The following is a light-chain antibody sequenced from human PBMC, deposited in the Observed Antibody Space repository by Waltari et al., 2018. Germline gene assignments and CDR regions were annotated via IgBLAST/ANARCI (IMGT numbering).Light chain of an antibody. CDR3: GSYTSSTPYV. J-gene: IGLJ1*01. V-gene: IGLV2-14*01. CDR2: EVS. Sequence: QSALTQPASVSGSPGQSITISCTGTSSDVGGYNYVSWYQQHPGKAPKLMIYEVSNRPSGVSNRFSGSKSGNTASLTISGLRAEDEADYYCGSYTSSTPYVFGTGTKVTVL. CDR1: SSDVGGYNY.